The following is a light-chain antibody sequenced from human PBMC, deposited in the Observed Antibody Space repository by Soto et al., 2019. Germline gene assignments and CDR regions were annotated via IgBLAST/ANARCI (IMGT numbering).Light chain of an antibody. J-gene: IGLJ2*01. V-gene: IGLV3-12*02. Sequence: SYELTQPHSVSVATAQMARITCGGNNIGSKAVHWYQQKPGQDPVLVIYSDSNRPSGIPERFSGSKSGTLATLGITGLQTGGEADYYCGTWDSSLSAGVFGGGTKLTVL. CDR1: NIGSKA. CDR2: SDS. CDR3: GTWDSSLSAGV.